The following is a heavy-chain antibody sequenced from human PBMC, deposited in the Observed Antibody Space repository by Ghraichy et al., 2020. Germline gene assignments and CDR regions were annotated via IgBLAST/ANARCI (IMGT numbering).Heavy chain of an antibody. Sequence: GGSLRLSCVVSGFTSTDHYMDWVRQAPGKGLEWVGRSRDKAHSYTTEYAASVQGRVSVSRDDSKNSLYLQLNSLKTEDTAVYYCVRTALVVLSGNNYYSMDVWGQGTTVTVSS. CDR1: GFTSTDHY. CDR2: SRDKAHSYTT. J-gene: IGHJ6*02. D-gene: IGHD3-22*01. CDR3: VRTALVVLSGNNYYSMDV. V-gene: IGHV3-72*01.